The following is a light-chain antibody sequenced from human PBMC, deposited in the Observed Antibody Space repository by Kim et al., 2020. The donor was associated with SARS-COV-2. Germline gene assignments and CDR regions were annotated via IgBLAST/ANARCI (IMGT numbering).Light chain of an antibody. CDR2: WAS. Sequence: ATINCKSSQSVLYSSNNKNYLAWYQQKPGQPAKLLIYWASTRESGVPDRFSGSGSGTDFTLTIISLQAEDVAVYYCQQYYSTPRTFGQGTKVDIK. CDR3: QQYYSTPRT. J-gene: IGKJ1*01. V-gene: IGKV4-1*01. CDR1: QSVLYSSNNKNY.